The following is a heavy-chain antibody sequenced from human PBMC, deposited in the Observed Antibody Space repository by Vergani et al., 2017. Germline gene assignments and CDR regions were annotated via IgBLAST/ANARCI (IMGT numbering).Heavy chain of an antibody. CDR2: INSDGSST. Sequence: EVQLVESGGGLVQPGGSLRLSCAASGFTFSRYWMHWVRQAPGKGLVWVSRINSDGSSTSYADSVKGRFTISRDNAKNTLYLQMNSQRAEDTAVYYCARVAWSAAEPLDYWGQGTLVTVSS. CDR1: GFTFSRYW. CDR3: ARVAWSAAEPLDY. D-gene: IGHD2-2*01. J-gene: IGHJ4*02. V-gene: IGHV3-74*01.